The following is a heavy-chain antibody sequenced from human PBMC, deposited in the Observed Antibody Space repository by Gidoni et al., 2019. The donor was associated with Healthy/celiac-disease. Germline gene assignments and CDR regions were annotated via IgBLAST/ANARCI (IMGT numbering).Heavy chain of an antibody. V-gene: IGHV3-53*01. J-gene: IGHJ4*02. Sequence: EVQLVESGGGLIQPGGSLRLSCAASGFTVSSNYMSWVRQAPGKGLEWVSVIYSGGSTYYADSVKGRFTISRDNSKNTLYLQMNSLRAEDTAVYYCARDGGSSGWDELDYWGQGTLVTVSS. CDR3: ARDGGSSGWDELDY. CDR2: IYSGGST. CDR1: GFTVSSNY. D-gene: IGHD6-19*01.